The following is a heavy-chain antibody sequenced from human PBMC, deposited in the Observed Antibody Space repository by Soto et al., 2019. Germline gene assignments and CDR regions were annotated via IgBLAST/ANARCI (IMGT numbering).Heavy chain of an antibody. CDR2: ISSIGSTI. CDR1: GFTFSDYY. V-gene: IGHV3-11*01. J-gene: IGHJ5*02. Sequence: QVQLVESGGGLVKPGGSLRLSCAASGFTFSDYYMSWIRQAPGKGQEWVSYISSIGSTIYYADSVKGGFTISRDNAKNSLYLQMNSLRAEDTAVYYCERGMEYGSSWLNWFDPGGQGTLVIVSS. D-gene: IGHD6-13*01. CDR3: ERGMEYGSSWLNWFDP.